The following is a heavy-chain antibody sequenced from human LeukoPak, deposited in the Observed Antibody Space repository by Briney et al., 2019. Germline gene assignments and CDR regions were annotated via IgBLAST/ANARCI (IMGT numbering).Heavy chain of an antibody. J-gene: IGHJ4*02. CDR1: GYTFTSNY. Sequence: ASVTVSFTASGYTFTSNYIHWVRQAPGQGHEWMGMIYPRDGSTSYAQKFQGRVTVTRDTSTSTVHMELSGLRSEDTAVYYCARDQEGFDYWGQGTLVTVSS. CDR3: ARDQEGFDY. CDR2: IYPRDGST. V-gene: IGHV1-46*01.